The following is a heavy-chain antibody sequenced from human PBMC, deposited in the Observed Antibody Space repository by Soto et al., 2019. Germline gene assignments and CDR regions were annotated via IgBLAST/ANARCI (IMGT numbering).Heavy chain of an antibody. V-gene: IGHV1-46*01. Sequence: GASVKVSCKASGYTFTSYYMHWVRQAPGQGLEWMGIINPSGGSTSYAQKFQGRVTMTRDTSTSTVYMELSSLRSEDTAVYYCARDHVDTAMSENYYYYGMDVWGQGTTVTVPS. CDR1: GYTFTSYY. D-gene: IGHD5-18*01. CDR3: ARDHVDTAMSENYYYYGMDV. J-gene: IGHJ6*02. CDR2: INPSGGST.